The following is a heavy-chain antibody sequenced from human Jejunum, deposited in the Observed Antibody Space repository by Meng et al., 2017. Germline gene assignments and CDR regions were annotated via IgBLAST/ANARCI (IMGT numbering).Heavy chain of an antibody. CDR1: GGSFSSSNW. CDR2: IYHSGST. J-gene: IGHJ4*02. CDR3: ARGGAILNTGEIDY. Sequence: QVQLQVSGPGPVKPSGTLSLTFGFSGGSFSSSNWWSWVRQPPGKGLEWIGEIYHSGSTNYNPSLKSRVTISVDKSKNQFSLKLSSVTAADTAVYYCARGGAILNTGEIDYWGQGTLVTVSS. D-gene: IGHD3-16*01. V-gene: IGHV4-4*02.